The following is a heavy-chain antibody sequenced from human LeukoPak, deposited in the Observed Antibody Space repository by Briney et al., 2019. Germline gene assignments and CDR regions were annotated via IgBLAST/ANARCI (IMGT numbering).Heavy chain of an antibody. J-gene: IGHJ4*02. Sequence: GGSLRLSCAVSGFIYNDYALHWVRQVPGKGLEWLSFSGWTGIGTDYGDSVKGRFTISRDDSKNSLYLQMHSLRSEDSALYYCVRSRAASLGYFDSWGQGTLVTVSS. CDR2: SGWTGIGT. CDR1: GFIYNDYA. V-gene: IGHV3-43D*03. D-gene: IGHD7-27*01. CDR3: VRSRAASLGYFDS.